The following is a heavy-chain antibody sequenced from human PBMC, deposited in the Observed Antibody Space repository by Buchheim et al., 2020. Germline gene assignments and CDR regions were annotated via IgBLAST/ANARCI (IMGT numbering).Heavy chain of an antibody. D-gene: IGHD1-1*01. Sequence: QVQLQESGSGLVKPSETLSLTCNVSGDSMRENCWSWIRLSPGRGLEWLGYIHYTGITKYSPSLASRVAMSLDSFQRQLTLRLSGVTAADTAIYYCSRHRMFNWNVESSYGLDVWGQG. J-gene: IGHJ6*02. CDR1: GDSMRENC. CDR3: SRHRMFNWNVESSYGLDV. V-gene: IGHV4-59*01. CDR2: IHYTGIT.